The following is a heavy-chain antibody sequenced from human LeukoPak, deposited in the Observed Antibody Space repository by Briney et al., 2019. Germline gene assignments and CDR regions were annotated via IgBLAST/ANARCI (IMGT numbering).Heavy chain of an antibody. CDR2: IYYSGST. CDR1: GGSISSYY. J-gene: IGHJ4*02. CDR3: ARVIYDSSGYYYFDY. D-gene: IGHD3-22*01. Sequence: PSETLSLTRTVSGGSISSYYWSWIRQPPGEGLEWIGYIYYSGSTNYNPSLKSRVTISVDTSKNQFSLKLSSVTAADTAVYYCARVIYDSSGYYYFDYWGQGTLATVSS. V-gene: IGHV4-59*01.